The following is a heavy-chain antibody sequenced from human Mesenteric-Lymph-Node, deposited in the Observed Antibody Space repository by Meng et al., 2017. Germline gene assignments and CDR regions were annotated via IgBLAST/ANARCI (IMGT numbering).Heavy chain of an antibody. D-gene: IGHD1-14*01. CDR3: GRGAGIEGRDWFDP. CDR1: GYTFTNHD. V-gene: IGHV1-8*03. J-gene: IGHJ5*02. CDR2: MNCNSGKT. Sequence: ASVEVSCKASGYTFTNHDINWVRQAPGQGLEWMGWMNCNSGKTGYSQKFQGRLTITRDTSISTAYMELSSLTSEDTAIYFCGRGAGIEGRDWFDPWGQGTLVTVSS.